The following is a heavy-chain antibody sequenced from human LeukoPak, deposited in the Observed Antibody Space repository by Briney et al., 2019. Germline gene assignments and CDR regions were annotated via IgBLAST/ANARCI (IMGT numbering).Heavy chain of an antibody. CDR3: ARLRWNQLLN. Sequence: PPETLSLTCAVYGGSFSGYYWSWIRQPPGKGLEWIGEINHSGSTNYNPSLKSRVTISVDTSKNQFSLKLSSVTAADTAVYYCARLRWNQLLNWGQGTLVTVSS. J-gene: IGHJ4*02. V-gene: IGHV4-34*01. CDR1: GGSFSGYY. D-gene: IGHD2-2*01. CDR2: INHSGST.